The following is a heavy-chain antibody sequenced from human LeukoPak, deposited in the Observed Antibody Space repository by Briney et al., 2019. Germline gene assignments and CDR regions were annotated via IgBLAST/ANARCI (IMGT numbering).Heavy chain of an antibody. D-gene: IGHD3-10*01. J-gene: IGHJ6*02. CDR3: ATLIHGSGSYGSYYYGMDV. V-gene: IGHV1-69*04. CDR2: IIPILGIA. CDR1: GGTFSSYA. Sequence: SVKVSCKASGGTFSSYAISWVRQAPGQGLEWMGRIIPILGIANYAQKFQGRVTMTEDTSTDTAYMELSSLRSEDTAVYYCATLIHGSGSYGSYYYGMDVWGQGTTVTVSS.